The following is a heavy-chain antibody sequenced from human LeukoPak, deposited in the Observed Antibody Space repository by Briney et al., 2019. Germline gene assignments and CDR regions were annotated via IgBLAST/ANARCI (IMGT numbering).Heavy chain of an antibody. CDR1: GFTFSNYW. D-gene: IGHD6-6*01. CDR2: MNIDGSEK. J-gene: IGHJ4*02. Sequence: GGSLRLSCAASGFTFSNYWMGWVRQAPGKRLEWVANMNIDGSEKYYADSVKGRFTISRDNSKNTLYLQMNSLRAEDTAVYYCARSYIAARPDLDYWGQGTLVTVSS. CDR3: ARSYIAARPDLDY. V-gene: IGHV3-7*01.